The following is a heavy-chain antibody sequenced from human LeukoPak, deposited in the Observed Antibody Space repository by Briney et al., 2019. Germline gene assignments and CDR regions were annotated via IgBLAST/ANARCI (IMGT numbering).Heavy chain of an antibody. J-gene: IGHJ4*02. V-gene: IGHV1-69*05. Sequence: GCSVKVSCKASGGTFSSYAISWVRQAPGQGLEWMGGIIPIFGTANYAQKFQGRVTITTDESTSTAYMELSSLRSEDTAVYYCARGAQLRYFDWLLFGWGQGTLVTVSS. CDR3: ARGAQLRYFDWLLFG. CDR2: IIPIFGTA. CDR1: GGTFSSYA. D-gene: IGHD3-9*01.